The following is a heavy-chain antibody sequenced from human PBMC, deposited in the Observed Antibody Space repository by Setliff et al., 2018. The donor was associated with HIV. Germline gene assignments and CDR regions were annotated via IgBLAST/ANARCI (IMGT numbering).Heavy chain of an antibody. CDR1: GFTFDDYA. Sequence: PGGSLRLSCAASGFTFDDYAMHWVRQAPGKGLEWVSGISWNSGSIGCADSVKGRFTISRDNAKNSLYLQMNSLRAEDTALYYCARSVQFGFDLWGRGTLVTVSS. J-gene: IGHJ2*01. CDR3: ARSVQFGFDL. V-gene: IGHV3-9*01. D-gene: IGHD3-10*01. CDR2: ISWNSGSI.